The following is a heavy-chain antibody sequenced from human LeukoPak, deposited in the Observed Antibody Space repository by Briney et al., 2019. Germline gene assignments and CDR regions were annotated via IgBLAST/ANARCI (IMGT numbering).Heavy chain of an antibody. V-gene: IGHV3-23*01. CDR3: ARDPFQGYSGWEH. CDR2: ITGSGGST. D-gene: IGHD5-12*01. J-gene: IGHJ4*02. CDR1: GFTFSSYA. Sequence: PGGSLRLSCAASGFTFSSYAMSWVRQAPGKGLEWVSAITGSGGSTYYADSVKGRFTISRDNSKNTVYLQMSSLRAEDTAVYFCARDPFQGYSGWEHWGQGTLVTVSS.